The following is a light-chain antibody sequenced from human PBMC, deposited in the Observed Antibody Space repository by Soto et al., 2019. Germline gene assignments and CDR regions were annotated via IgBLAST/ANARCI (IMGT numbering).Light chain of an antibody. Sequence: QSALTQPASVSGSPGQSITISCTGTSTDVGDSNHVSWYQHHPGKAPKLIIYEVSYRPSGVANRFSGSKSAYTASLTISGRPAEDEADYYCNSQTTSGLRVFGTGTKLTVL. V-gene: IGLV2-14*01. CDR2: EVS. J-gene: IGLJ1*01. CDR3: NSQTTSGLRV. CDR1: STDVGDSNH.